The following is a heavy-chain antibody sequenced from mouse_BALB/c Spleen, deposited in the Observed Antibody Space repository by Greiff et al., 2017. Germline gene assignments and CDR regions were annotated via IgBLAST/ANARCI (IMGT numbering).Heavy chain of an antibody. Sequence: VQLVESGGGLVKPGGSLKLSCAASGFTFSSYAMSWVRQSPEKRLEWVAEISSGGSYTYYPDTVTGRFTISRDNAKNTLYLEMSSLRSEDTAMYYCAKGYCSSPGAMDYWGQGTSVTVSS. D-gene: IGHD1-1*01. CDR3: AKGYCSSPGAMDY. CDR1: GFTFSSYA. CDR2: ISSGGSYT. J-gene: IGHJ4*01. V-gene: IGHV5-9-4*01.